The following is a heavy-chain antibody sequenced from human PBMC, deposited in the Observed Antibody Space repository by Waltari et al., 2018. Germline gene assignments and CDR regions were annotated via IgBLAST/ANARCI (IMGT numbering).Heavy chain of an antibody. V-gene: IGHV3-21*02. CDR1: GFSFSSYS. CDR3: TAGVTTL. D-gene: IGHD4-17*01. J-gene: IGHJ4*02. CDR2: ISVSSGQI. Sequence: EVQLVESGGGLVRPGGSLGLSCVGPGFSFSSYSMNWVRQAPGKSLGWVSGISVSSGQIDYADSVKGRFTISRDNANKSLYLQMNSLGAEDTAVYYCTAGVTTLWGQGTLVTVSS.